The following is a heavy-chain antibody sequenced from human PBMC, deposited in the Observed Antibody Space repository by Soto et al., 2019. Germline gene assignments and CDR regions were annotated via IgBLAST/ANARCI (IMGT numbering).Heavy chain of an antibody. D-gene: IGHD2-15*01. CDR3: VRDRAPDCSGGSCYLKSDY. J-gene: IGHJ4*02. CDR1: GFTFSSYG. V-gene: IGHV3-33*01. CDR2: IWYDGSHK. Sequence: QVHLVESGGGVVQPGRSLRLSCAASGFTFSSYGMHWVRQAPGKGLEWVALIWYDGSHKYYVDSVKGLFTISRDNSDNTLYLQMNSLGAEDASVYYCVRDRAPDCSGGSCYLKSDYWGEGTLVIVSS.